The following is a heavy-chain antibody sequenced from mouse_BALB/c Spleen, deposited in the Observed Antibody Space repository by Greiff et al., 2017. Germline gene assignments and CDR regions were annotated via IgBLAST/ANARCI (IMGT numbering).Heavy chain of an antibody. V-gene: IGHV1-54*03. D-gene: IGHD2-4*01. CDR3: ARHTVITTDAMDY. Sequence: QVQLKESGAELVRPGTSVKVSCKASGYAFTNYLIEWVKQRPGQGLEWIGVINPGSGGTNYNEKFKGKATLTADKSSSTAYMQLSSLTSDDSAVYFCARHTVITTDAMDYWGQGTSVTVSS. CDR2: INPGSGGT. CDR1: GYAFTNYL. J-gene: IGHJ4*01.